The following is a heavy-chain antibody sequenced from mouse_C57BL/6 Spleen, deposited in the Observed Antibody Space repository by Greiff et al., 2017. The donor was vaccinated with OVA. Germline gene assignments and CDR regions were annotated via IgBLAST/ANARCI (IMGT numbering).Heavy chain of an antibody. CDR2: ISDGGSYT. CDR1: GFTFSSYA. J-gene: IGHJ2*01. D-gene: IGHD1-1*01. CDR3: ARVAYGYYFDY. V-gene: IGHV5-4*03. Sequence: EVMLVESGGGLVKPGGSLKLSCAASGFTFSSYAMSWVRQTPEKRLEWVATISDGGSYTYYPDNVKGRFTISRDNAKNNLYLQMSHLKSEDTAMYYCARVAYGYYFDYWGQGTTLTVSS.